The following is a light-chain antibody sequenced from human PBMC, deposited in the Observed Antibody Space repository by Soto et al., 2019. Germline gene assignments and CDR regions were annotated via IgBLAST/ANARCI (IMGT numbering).Light chain of an antibody. CDR2: GNI. CDR3: QTYDNRLSGCVV. Sequence: QSALTQPPSVSGAPGQRVTVSCTGSSSNIGAGYDVHWYQQLPGTAPRLLIYGNINRPSGVPDRFSGSKSGTSASLAITGLQAEDEADYYCQTYDNRLSGCVVFGGGTKLTVL. V-gene: IGLV1-40*01. CDR1: SSNIGAGYD. J-gene: IGLJ2*01.